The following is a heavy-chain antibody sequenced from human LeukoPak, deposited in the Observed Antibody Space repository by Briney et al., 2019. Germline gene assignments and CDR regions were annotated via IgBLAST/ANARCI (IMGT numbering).Heavy chain of an antibody. CDR1: GYTFTSYY. Sequence: ASVKVSCKASGYTFTSYYMHWVRQAPGQGLEWMGGIIPIFGTANYAQKFQGRVTITADESTSTAYMELSSLRSEDTAVYYCARALGSPPYYYDSSGPRDYYGMDVWGQGTTVTVSS. D-gene: IGHD3-22*01. J-gene: IGHJ6*02. CDR2: IIPIFGTA. CDR3: ARALGSPPYYYDSSGPRDYYGMDV. V-gene: IGHV1-69*13.